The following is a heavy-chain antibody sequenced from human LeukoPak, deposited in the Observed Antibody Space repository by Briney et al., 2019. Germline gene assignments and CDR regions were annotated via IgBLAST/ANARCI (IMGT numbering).Heavy chain of an antibody. CDR1: GFTFDDYA. Sequence: GGSLRLSCAASGFTFDDYAKHWVRQAPGKGLEWVSGISWNGGSLDYADSVKGRFTISRDNAKNSLYLQMNSLRAEDTALYYCAKDMGGNTPSYYYGMDVWGQGTTVTVSS. V-gene: IGHV3-9*01. CDR3: AKDMGGNTPSYYYGMDV. J-gene: IGHJ6*02. CDR2: ISWNGGSL. D-gene: IGHD4-23*01.